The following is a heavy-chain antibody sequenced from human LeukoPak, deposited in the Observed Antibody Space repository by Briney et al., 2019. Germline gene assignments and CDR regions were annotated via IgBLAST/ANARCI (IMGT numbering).Heavy chain of an antibody. J-gene: IGHJ2*01. V-gene: IGHV4-4*07. CDR3: ARAYYDTSGYPGWYFDL. D-gene: IGHD3-22*01. CDR1: GGSIGSYY. CDR2: IYTSGST. Sequence: SETLSLTCSVSGGSIGSYYWSWIRQPAGKGLQWIWRIYTSGSTDYNPSLKSRVTMSVYTSKNQFSLKLTSVTAADTAVYYCARAYYDTSGYPGWYFDLWGRGTLVTVSS.